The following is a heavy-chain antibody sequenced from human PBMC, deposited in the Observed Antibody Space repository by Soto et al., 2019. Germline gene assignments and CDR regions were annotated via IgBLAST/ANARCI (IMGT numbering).Heavy chain of an antibody. Sequence: QVQLQESGPGLVKPSQTLSLTCTVSGGSISSGGYYWSWIRQHPGKGLEWIGYIYYSGSTYYNPSLKIRVTISVDTSKNQFSLKLSSVTAADTAVYYCAREDYGDYNYFDYWGQGTLVTVSS. J-gene: IGHJ4*02. CDR1: GGSISSGGYY. CDR2: IYYSGST. CDR3: AREDYGDYNYFDY. D-gene: IGHD4-17*01. V-gene: IGHV4-31*03.